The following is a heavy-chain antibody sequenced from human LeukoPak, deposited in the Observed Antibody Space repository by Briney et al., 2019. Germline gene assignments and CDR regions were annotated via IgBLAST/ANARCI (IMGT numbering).Heavy chain of an antibody. CDR3: ATPGVHYDPSGYYPFQH. J-gene: IGHJ1*01. CDR2: MNPNSGNT. Sequence: GASVKLSCTASGYTFTSYDFSWVREATGQGLEWMGWMNPNSGNTGDGQKFQGRVTMTRDTATSTAYMELSSLSSEDTAVYYCATPGVHYDPSGYYPFQHWGQGTLVSVSS. D-gene: IGHD3-22*01. V-gene: IGHV1-8*01. CDR1: GYTFTSYD.